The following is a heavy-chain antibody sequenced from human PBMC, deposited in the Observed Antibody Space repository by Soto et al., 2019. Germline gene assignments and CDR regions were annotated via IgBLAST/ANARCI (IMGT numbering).Heavy chain of an antibody. CDR3: ARVSSIAAPVDGMDV. D-gene: IGHD6-6*01. CDR1: GFPFSSYW. J-gene: IGHJ6*02. Sequence: PGGSLRPSCTASGFPFSSYWLSWVRQAPGKGLEGVANIKQDGSEKYYVDSVKGRFTISRDNAKNSLYLQMNSVRAEDTAVYYCARVSSIAAPVDGMDVWGQGTTVTVSS. CDR2: IKQDGSEK. V-gene: IGHV3-7*01.